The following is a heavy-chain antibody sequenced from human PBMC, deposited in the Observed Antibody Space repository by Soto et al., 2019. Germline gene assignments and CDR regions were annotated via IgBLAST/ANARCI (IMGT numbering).Heavy chain of an antibody. V-gene: IGHV1-3*01. CDR1: GYTFTSYA. CDR3: ARDQAEKYQLQRRSSYNWFDP. D-gene: IGHD2-2*01. CDR2: INAGNGNT. J-gene: IGHJ5*02. Sequence: GASVKVSCKASGYTFTSYAMHWVRQAPGQRLEWMGWINAGNGNTKYSQKFQGRVTITRDTSASTAYMELSSLRSEDTAVYYCARDQAEKYQLQRRSSYNWFDPWGQGTLVTVSS.